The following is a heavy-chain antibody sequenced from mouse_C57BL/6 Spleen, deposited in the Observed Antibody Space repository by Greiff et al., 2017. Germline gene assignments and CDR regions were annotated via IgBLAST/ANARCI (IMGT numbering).Heavy chain of an antibody. V-gene: IGHV5-4*03. D-gene: IGHD1-1*01. CDR3: GRGIDYGSSLYYFDY. CDR2: IRDGGSYT. CDR1: GFTFSSYA. J-gene: IGHJ2*01. Sequence: EVKVVESGGGLVKPGGSLKLSCAASGFTFSSYARSWVRQTPEKRLEWVATIRDGGSYTYYPDNVKGRFTISRDNAKNNLYLQMSHLKSEDTARYYRGRGIDYGSSLYYFDYWGQGTTLTVSS.